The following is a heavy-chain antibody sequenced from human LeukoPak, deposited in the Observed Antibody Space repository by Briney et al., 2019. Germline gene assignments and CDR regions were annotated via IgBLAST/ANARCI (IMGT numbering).Heavy chain of an antibody. J-gene: IGHJ4*02. CDR3: ASLVGFSLYY. CDR1: GFTFSYAW. D-gene: IGHD1-26*01. CDR2: IRVRSDGGIT. V-gene: IGHV3-15*01. Sequence: GGSLRLSCAGSGFTFSYAWMTWVRQGPGKGLEWVGHIRVRSDGGITDYAAPVKGRFTISRDDSKNTLYLQMDSLQTEDTAVYYCASLVGFSLYYWGQGTLVTVSS.